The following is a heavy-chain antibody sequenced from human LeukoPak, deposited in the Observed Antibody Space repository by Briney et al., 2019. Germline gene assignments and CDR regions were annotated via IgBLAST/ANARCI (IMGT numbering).Heavy chain of an antibody. Sequence: GASVKVSCKASGYTFSSYGISWLRQAPGQGLERMGWISAYNGNTNYAQKFQGRVTMTTDTSTSTLYMEVRSLRSDDTAVYDCARDHGHKSLDYWGQGTLVTVSS. J-gene: IGHJ4*02. V-gene: IGHV1-18*01. CDR1: GYTFSSYG. CDR2: ISAYNGNT. D-gene: IGHD2-21*01. CDR3: ARDHGHKSLDY.